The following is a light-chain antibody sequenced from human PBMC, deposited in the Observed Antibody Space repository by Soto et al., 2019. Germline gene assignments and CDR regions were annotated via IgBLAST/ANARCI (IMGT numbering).Light chain of an antibody. Sequence: QSALTQPPSVSAAPGQKVTISCSGSSSNIGNNYVSWYQQLPGTAPKLLIYENNKRPSGIPDRFSGSTSGTSATLGITGLQTGDEADYYCGAWDSSLSAVVFGGGTQLTVL. CDR3: GAWDSSLSAVV. J-gene: IGLJ2*01. CDR2: ENN. CDR1: SSNIGNNY. V-gene: IGLV1-51*02.